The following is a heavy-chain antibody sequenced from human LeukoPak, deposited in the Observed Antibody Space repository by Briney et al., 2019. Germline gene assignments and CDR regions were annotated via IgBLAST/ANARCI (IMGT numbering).Heavy chain of an antibody. V-gene: IGHV4-4*02. CDR2: SGST. J-gene: IGHJ1*01. D-gene: IGHD3-22*01. CDR1: GGSISSSNW. Sequence: SGTLSLTCAVSGGSISSSNWWSWIRQPPGKGLEWIGSGSTYYNPSLKSRVTISVDTSKNQFSLKLSSVTAAGTAVYFCASPRGDDSGGYYTWYFHHWGQGILVTVSS. CDR3: ASPRGDDSGGYYTWYFHH.